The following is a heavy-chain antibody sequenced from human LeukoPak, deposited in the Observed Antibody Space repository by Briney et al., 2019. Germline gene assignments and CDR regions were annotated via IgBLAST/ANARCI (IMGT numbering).Heavy chain of an antibody. V-gene: IGHV4-4*07. CDR3: ARVLRKGPYGDGGYFYFFMDV. Sequence: SETLSLTCTVSGGSISSYYWSWIRQPAGKGLEWIGRIYTSGSTNYNPSLKSRVTMSVDTSKNQFSLQLNSVTPEDTAVYYCARVLRKGPYGDGGYFYFFMDVWGKGTTVTVSS. CDR1: GGSISSYY. D-gene: IGHD4-17*01. CDR2: IYTSGST. J-gene: IGHJ6*03.